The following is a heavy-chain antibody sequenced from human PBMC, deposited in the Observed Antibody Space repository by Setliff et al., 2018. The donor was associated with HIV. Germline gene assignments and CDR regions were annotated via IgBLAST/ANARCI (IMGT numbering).Heavy chain of an antibody. J-gene: IGHJ4*02. V-gene: IGHV3-11*04. D-gene: IGHD5-18*01. CDR3: AKGYSSGYVLDY. Sequence: NPGGSLRLSCAASGFIFSDYYMNWIRQAPGKGLEWVSYISGSGEATDFADSVKGRFTISRDNAKNSLYLRMSSLRAEDTAVYYCAKGYSSGYVLDYWGQGTRVTVSS. CDR1: GFIFSDYY. CDR2: ISGSGEAT.